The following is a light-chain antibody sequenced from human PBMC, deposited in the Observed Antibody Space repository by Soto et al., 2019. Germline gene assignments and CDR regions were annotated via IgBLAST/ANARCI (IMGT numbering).Light chain of an antibody. CDR1: HSVYSN. J-gene: IGKJ1*01. CDR2: GAS. Sequence: EIVMTQSPATLSVSPGERATLSCRASHSVYSNLAWYQQKPGQAPRLLILGASTRATGIPARFSGSGSGTEFTLTISSLQSEDFAVYYCQQYDNWPRTFGQGTKVDI. CDR3: QQYDNWPRT. V-gene: IGKV3-15*01.